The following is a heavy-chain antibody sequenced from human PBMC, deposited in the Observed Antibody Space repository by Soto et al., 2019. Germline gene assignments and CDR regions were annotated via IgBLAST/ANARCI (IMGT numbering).Heavy chain of an antibody. V-gene: IGHV3-33*01. CDR2: IWYDGSNK. Sequence: QVQLVESGGGVVQPGRSLRLCCAASGFTFSSYGMHWVRQAPGKGLEWVAVIWYDGSNKYYADSVKGRFTISRDNSKNTLYLQMNSLRAEDTAGYYCARDMSSSWGQQDHYYYYYGMDVWGQGTTVSVSS. J-gene: IGHJ6*02. CDR3: ARDMSSSWGQQDHYYYYYGMDV. D-gene: IGHD2-2*01. CDR1: GFTFSSYG.